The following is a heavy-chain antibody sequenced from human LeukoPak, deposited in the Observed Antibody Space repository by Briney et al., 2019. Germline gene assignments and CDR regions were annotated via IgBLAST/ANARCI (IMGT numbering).Heavy chain of an antibody. D-gene: IGHD3-10*01. Sequence: GGSLRLSCAASGFTFSSYAMHWVRQAPGKGLEYVSAISSNGGSTYYANSVKGRFTISRDNSKNTLYLQMNSLRAEDTAIYYCASTPRLYYYGSGSFFGYWGQGTLVTVSS. CDR2: ISSNGGST. CDR1: GFTFSSYA. V-gene: IGHV3-64*01. J-gene: IGHJ4*02. CDR3: ASTPRLYYYGSGSFFGY.